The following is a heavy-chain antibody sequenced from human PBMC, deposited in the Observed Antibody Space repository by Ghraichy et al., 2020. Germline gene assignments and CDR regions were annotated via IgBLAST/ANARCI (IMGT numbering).Heavy chain of an antibody. D-gene: IGHD3-22*01. CDR2: IYSGGST. J-gene: IGHJ6*02. CDR1: GFTVSSNY. Sequence: GGSLRLSCAASGFTVSSNYMSWVRQAPGKGLEWVSLIYSGGSTYYADSVKGRFTISRDNSKNTLYLQMNSLRAEDTAVYYCARDPTAYYYDSSGYLTKHGGYYYHGMDVWGQGTTVTVSS. CDR3: ARDPTAYYYDSSGYLTKHGGYYYHGMDV. V-gene: IGHV3-53*01.